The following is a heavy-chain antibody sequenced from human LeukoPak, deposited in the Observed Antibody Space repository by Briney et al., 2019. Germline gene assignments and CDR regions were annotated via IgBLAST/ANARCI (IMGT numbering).Heavy chain of an antibody. CDR2: LSYDERDK. V-gene: IGHV3-30*18. Sequence: GGSLRLTCEGSGFLFSSYGMHWVSQAPGKGLARVTMLSYDERDKSYSDSVKGRFTISRDNSKNTVYLEMNSLTSEDTAVYYCAKDQVQYSSSWNTYYYMDVWGKGTTVTVSS. D-gene: IGHD6-13*01. CDR1: GFLFSSYG. J-gene: IGHJ6*03. CDR3: AKDQVQYSSSWNTYYYMDV.